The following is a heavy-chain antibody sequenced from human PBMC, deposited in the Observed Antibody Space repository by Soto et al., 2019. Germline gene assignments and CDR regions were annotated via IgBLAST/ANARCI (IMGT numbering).Heavy chain of an antibody. Sequence: GGSLRLSCAASGFTFDDYAMHWVRQAPGKGLEWVSGISWNSGSIGYADSVKGRFTISRDNAKNSLYLQMNSLRAEDTALYYCAKDRGCSGGSCYLDYWGQGTLVTVSS. J-gene: IGHJ4*02. CDR3: AKDRGCSGGSCYLDY. CDR2: ISWNSGSI. D-gene: IGHD2-15*01. V-gene: IGHV3-9*01. CDR1: GFTFDDYA.